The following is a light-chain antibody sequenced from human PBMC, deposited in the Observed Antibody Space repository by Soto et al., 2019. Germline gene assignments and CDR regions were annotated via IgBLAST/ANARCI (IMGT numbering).Light chain of an antibody. CDR2: DAS. CDR1: QSVGSY. V-gene: IGKV3-11*01. CDR3: QQRSNWPVT. J-gene: IGKJ1*01. Sequence: EIVLTQSPANLSLSPGERATLSCRASQSVGSYLAWYQQKPGQTPRLLIYDASNRATDIPAKFSGSGSGTDFTLTISSLEPEDFAVYYCQQRSNWPVTFGQGTRVEIK.